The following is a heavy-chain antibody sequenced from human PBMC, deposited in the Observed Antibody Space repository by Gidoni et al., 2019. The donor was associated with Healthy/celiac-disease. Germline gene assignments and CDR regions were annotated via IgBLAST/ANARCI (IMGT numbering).Heavy chain of an antibody. CDR2: ILYDGSNK. Sequence: HVQLVASGGGVVQPGGSLRLSVAAPGFTFSSYGIHLVRQAPRKGLEWVAFILYDGSNKYYADSVKGRFTISRDNSKNTLYLPMNSLSAEDTAVYYCAKVGCCSSTSCSPAAYYYYYYMDVWGKGTTVTVSS. V-gene: IGHV3-30*02. CDR1: GFTFSSYG. D-gene: IGHD2-2*01. J-gene: IGHJ6*03. CDR3: AKVGCCSSTSCSPAAYYYYYYMDV.